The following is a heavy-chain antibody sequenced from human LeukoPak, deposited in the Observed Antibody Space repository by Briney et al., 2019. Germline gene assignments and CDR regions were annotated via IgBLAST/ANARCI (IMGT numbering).Heavy chain of an antibody. V-gene: IGHV3-23*01. Sequence: HPGGSLRLSCAASGFTVSSNYMSWVRQAPGKGLEWVSAISGSAVITFYADSVKGRFTISRDNSKNTLYLQMNSLRAEDTALYYCAKSRLSGINDAFDIWGQGTMVTVSS. CDR1: GFTVSSNY. CDR3: AKSRLSGINDAFDI. D-gene: IGHD3-3*01. J-gene: IGHJ3*02. CDR2: ISGSAVIT.